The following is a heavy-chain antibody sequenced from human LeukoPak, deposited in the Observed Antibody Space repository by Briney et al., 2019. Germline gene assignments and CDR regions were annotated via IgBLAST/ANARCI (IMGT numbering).Heavy chain of an antibody. J-gene: IGHJ5*02. CDR3: AREASRGASFDP. Sequence: GGSLRLSCAAPGFTLSSYEMNWVRQAPGRGLEWVSYISSSGTTIFYADSVKGRFTISRDNAKNSLYLQMNSLRAEDTAVYYCAREASRGASFDPWGQGTLVTVSS. D-gene: IGHD5-24*01. CDR1: GFTLSSYE. V-gene: IGHV3-48*03. CDR2: ISSSGTTI.